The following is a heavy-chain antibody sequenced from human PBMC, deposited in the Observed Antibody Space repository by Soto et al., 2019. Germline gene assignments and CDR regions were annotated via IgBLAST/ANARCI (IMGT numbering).Heavy chain of an antibody. D-gene: IGHD1-7*01. J-gene: IGHJ4*02. CDR2: INAGNGNT. V-gene: IGHV1-3*01. CDR3: ARGDRYNWNSRSKIFDY. Sequence: ASVKVSCKASGYTFTSYAMHWVRQAPGQRLEWMGWINAGNGNTKYSQKFQGRVTITRDTSASTAYMELSSLRSEDTAVYYCARGDRYNWNSRSKIFDYWGQGTLVTVSS. CDR1: GYTFTSYA.